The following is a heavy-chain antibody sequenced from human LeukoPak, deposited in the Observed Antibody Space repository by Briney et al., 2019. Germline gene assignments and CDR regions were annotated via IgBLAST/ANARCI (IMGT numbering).Heavy chain of an antibody. V-gene: IGHV3-30-3*01. Sequence: GGSLRLSCAASGFTFSTYAMHWVRQAPGKGLEWLALISYDGSNKYYADSVKGRFTISRDNSKNTLYLQMNSLRAEDTAVYYCASEPVNGTEYWGHGTLVTVSS. CDR1: GFTFSTYA. CDR3: ASEPVNGTEY. J-gene: IGHJ4*01. CDR2: ISYDGSNK. D-gene: IGHD1/OR15-1a*01.